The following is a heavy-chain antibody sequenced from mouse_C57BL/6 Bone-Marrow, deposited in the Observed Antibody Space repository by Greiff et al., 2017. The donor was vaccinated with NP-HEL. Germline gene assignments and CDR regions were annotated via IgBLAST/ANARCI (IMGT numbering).Heavy chain of an antibody. CDR2: IWGVGST. CDR3: ARTNWEGYYAMDY. V-gene: IGHV2-6*01. CDR1: GFSLTSYG. J-gene: IGHJ4*01. D-gene: IGHD4-1*01. Sequence: VQLQQSGPGLVAPSQSLSITCTVSGFSLTSYGVDWVRQSPGKGLEWLGVIWGVGSTNYNSALKSRLSISKDNSKSQVFLKMNSLQTDDTAMYYCARTNWEGYYAMDYWGQGTSVTVSS.